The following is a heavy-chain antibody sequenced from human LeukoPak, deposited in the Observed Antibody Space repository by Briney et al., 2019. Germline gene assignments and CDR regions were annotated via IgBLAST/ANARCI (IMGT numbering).Heavy chain of an antibody. CDR1: GGTFSSYA. Sequence: SVKVSCKASGGTFSSYAISWVRQAPGQGLEWMGGIIPIFGTANYAQKFQGRVTITADESTSTAYMELSSLRSEDTAVYYCARGSTAMVTLDYWGQGTLVTVSS. CDR3: ARGSTAMVTLDY. CDR2: IIPIFGTA. J-gene: IGHJ4*02. D-gene: IGHD5-18*01. V-gene: IGHV1-69*13.